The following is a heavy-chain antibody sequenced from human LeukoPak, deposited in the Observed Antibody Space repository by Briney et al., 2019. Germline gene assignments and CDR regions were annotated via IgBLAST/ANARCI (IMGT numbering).Heavy chain of an antibody. V-gene: IGHV3-74*01. CDR3: ARAPGSGRLGVYFGY. CDR1: GFTFSSYW. D-gene: IGHD3-10*01. J-gene: IGHJ4*02. CDR2: INSDGSST. Sequence: QPGGSLRLSCAASGFTFSSYWMHWVRQAPGKGLVWVSRINSDGSSTSYADSVKGRFTISRDNAKNTLYLQMNSLRAEDTVVYYCARAPGSGRLGVYFGYWGQGTLVTVSS.